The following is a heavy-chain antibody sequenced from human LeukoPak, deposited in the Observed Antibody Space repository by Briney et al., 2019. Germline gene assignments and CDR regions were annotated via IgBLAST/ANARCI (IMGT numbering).Heavy chain of an antibody. Sequence: GGSLRLSCAASGFTFSSYSMNWVRQAPGKGLEWVSSISSRSSYIYYADSVKGRFTISRDNAKNSLYLQMNSLRAEDTAVYYCARGTLGFDYWGQGTLVTVSS. D-gene: IGHD7-27*01. J-gene: IGHJ4*02. CDR3: ARGTLGFDY. CDR1: GFTFSSYS. V-gene: IGHV3-21*01. CDR2: ISSRSSYI.